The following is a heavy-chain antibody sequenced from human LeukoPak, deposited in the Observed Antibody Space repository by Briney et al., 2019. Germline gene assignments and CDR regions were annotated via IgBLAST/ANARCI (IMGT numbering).Heavy chain of an antibody. V-gene: IGHV1-2*02. D-gene: IGHD1-26*01. CDR1: GGTFSSYA. J-gene: IGHJ4*02. Sequence: ASVKVSCKASGGTFSSYAISWVRQAPGQGLEWMGWINPNSGGTNYAQKFQGRVTMTRDTSISTAYMELSRLRSDDTAVYYCARSGGATNWGQGTLVTVSS. CDR2: INPNSGGT. CDR3: ARSGGATN.